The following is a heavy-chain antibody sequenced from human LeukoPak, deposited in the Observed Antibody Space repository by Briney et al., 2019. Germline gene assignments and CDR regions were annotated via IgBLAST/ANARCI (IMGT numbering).Heavy chain of an antibody. V-gene: IGHV3-74*01. CDR2: INSDGSSI. Sequence: GGSLRLSCAASGVSLGGYWMDWVRQGPGRGLGWVSRINSDGSSIIYAHSVKGRFSISRDNAKNTLYLQMNSLRAEDTAVYYCTRGASGYGNFDYWGQGTLVTVSS. J-gene: IGHJ4*02. D-gene: IGHD5-12*01. CDR1: GVSLGGYW. CDR3: TRGASGYGNFDY.